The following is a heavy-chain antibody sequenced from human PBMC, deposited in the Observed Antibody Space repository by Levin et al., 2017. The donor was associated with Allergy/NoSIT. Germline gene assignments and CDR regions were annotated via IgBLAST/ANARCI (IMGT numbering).Heavy chain of an antibody. Sequence: PSETLSLTCTVSGGSISSYYWSWIRQPPGKGLEWIGYIYYSGSTNYNPSLKSRVTISVDTSKNQFSLKLSSVTAADTAVYYCARHRTKPAVSVRGPMDVWGKGTTVTVSS. J-gene: IGHJ6*03. CDR2: IYYSGST. V-gene: IGHV4-59*08. CDR1: GGSISSYY. CDR3: ARHRTKPAVSVRGPMDV. D-gene: IGHD2-2*01.